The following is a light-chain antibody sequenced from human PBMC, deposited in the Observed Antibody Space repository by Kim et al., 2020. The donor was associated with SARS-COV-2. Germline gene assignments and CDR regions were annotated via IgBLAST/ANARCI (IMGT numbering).Light chain of an antibody. Sequence: VSPGQPARLTYSGVALPKQYAYWYQQKPGQAPVLVIYKDSERPSGIPERFSGSSSGTTVTLTISGVQAEDEADYYCQSADSSGTWVFGGGTQLTVL. V-gene: IGLV3-25*03. CDR1: ALPKQY. CDR2: KDS. J-gene: IGLJ3*02. CDR3: QSADSSGTWV.